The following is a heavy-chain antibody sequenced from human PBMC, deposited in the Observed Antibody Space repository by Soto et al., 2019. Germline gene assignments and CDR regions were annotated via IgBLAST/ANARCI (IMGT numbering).Heavy chain of an antibody. CDR3: ARDRGPSSGYYPYWFDP. V-gene: IGHV1-3*01. Sequence: ASVKVSCKASGYTFTSYAMHWVRQAPGQRLEWMGWINPVLGTAKYAQNFQGRVTITRDASASTAYMELSSLRSEDTAVYYCARDRGPSSGYYPYWFDPWGQGTLVTVSS. CDR2: INPVLGTA. CDR1: GYTFTSYA. D-gene: IGHD3-22*01. J-gene: IGHJ5*02.